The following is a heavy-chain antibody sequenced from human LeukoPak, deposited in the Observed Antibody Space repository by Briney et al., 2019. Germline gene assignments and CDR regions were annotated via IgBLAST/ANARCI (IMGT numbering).Heavy chain of an antibody. CDR3: ARARHGYCSSSSCYLDAFDI. D-gene: IGHD2-2*01. Sequence: SETLSLTCTVSGGSINDYYWSWIRQPPGKGLEWIGYIYNGGSTSYKSSLTSRVTISIGTSRDQFSLRVSSVTAADTAVYYCARARHGYCSSSSCYLDAFDIWGQGAMVTVSS. CDR2: IYNGGST. CDR1: GGSINDYY. J-gene: IGHJ3*02. V-gene: IGHV4-59*01.